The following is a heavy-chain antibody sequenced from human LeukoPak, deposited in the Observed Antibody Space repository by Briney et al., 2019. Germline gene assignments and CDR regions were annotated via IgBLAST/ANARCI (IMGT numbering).Heavy chain of an antibody. J-gene: IGHJ3*02. CDR1: GASFSNYF. CDR3: ARGWVLRYFDWLSTDDAFDI. Sequence: SETLSLTCAVYGASFSNYFWSWIRQPPGKGLEWIGEINHSGSTNYNPSLKSRVTISVDTSKNQFSLKLSSVTAADTAVYYCARGWVLRYFDWLSTDDAFDIWGQGTMVTVSS. D-gene: IGHD3-9*01. CDR2: INHSGST. V-gene: IGHV4-34*01.